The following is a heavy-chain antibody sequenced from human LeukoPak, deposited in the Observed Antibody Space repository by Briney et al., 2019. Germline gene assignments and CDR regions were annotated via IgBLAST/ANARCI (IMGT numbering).Heavy chain of an antibody. CDR1: GYTFTSYD. CDR3: ATDQPPYCSSTSCPFDY. J-gene: IGHJ4*02. D-gene: IGHD2-2*01. CDR2: MNPNSGNT. V-gene: IGHV1-8*03. Sequence: GASVKVSCKASGYTFTSYDINWVRQATGQGLEWMGWMNPNSGNTGYAQKFQGRVTITRNISISTAYMELSSLRSEDTAVYYCATDQPPYCSSTSCPFDYWGQGTLVTVSS.